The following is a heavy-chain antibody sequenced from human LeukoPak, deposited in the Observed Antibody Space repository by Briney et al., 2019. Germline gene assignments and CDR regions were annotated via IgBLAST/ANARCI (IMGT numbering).Heavy chain of an antibody. V-gene: IGHV3-7*01. Sequence: GGSLRLSCAASGFTFSSYWMSWVRQAPGKGLEWVANIKQDGSEKYYVDSVKGRFTISRDNAKNSLYLQMNSLRAEDTAVYYCARVRDPSTRAFDIWGQGTMVTVSS. D-gene: IGHD2-2*01. CDR2: IKQDGSEK. CDR1: GFTFSSYW. CDR3: ARVRDPSTRAFDI. J-gene: IGHJ3*02.